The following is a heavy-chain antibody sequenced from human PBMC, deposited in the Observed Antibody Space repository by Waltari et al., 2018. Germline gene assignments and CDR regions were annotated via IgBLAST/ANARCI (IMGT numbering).Heavy chain of an antibody. D-gene: IGHD5-12*01. Sequence: EVQLLESGGGLVQPGGSLRLSCAASGFPFSSYAMSWVRRAPGKGLEWVSVIYSGGSTYYADSVKGRFTISRDNSKNTLYLQMNSLRAEDTAVYYCAKLGAYSGYEDAFDIWGQGTMVTVSS. CDR1: GFPFSSYA. CDR2: IYSGGST. CDR3: AKLGAYSGYEDAFDI. V-gene: IGHV3-23*03. J-gene: IGHJ3*02.